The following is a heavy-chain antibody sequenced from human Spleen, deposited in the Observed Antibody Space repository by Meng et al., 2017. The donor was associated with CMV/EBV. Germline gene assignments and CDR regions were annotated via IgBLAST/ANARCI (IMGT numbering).Heavy chain of an antibody. D-gene: IGHD5-18*01. CDR2: IYWNDDK. V-gene: IGHV2-5*01. CDR1: SLSTSGVG. Sequence: SLSTSGVGVGWIRQPQGKALEWLALIYWNDDKRYSPSLKSRLTITKDTSKNQVVLTMTNMDPVDTATYYCAHSHRIQLWLRSFGWFDPWGQGTLVTVSS. J-gene: IGHJ5*02. CDR3: AHSHRIQLWLRSFGWFDP.